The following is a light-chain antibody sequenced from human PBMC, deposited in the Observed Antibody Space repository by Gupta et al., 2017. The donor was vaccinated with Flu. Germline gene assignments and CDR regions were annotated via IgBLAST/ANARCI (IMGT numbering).Light chain of an antibody. CDR3: MLYVGNGIWV. CDR2: STT. CDR1: SASVSSSYH. V-gene: IGLV8-61*01. J-gene: IGLJ3*02. Sequence: QTVVTQEPSFSVSPGGTVTLTCGLSSASVSSSYHPSWYQQTPGQAPRTLIYSTTTRSSGVPDRFSGSLLGNKAALTITGAQADDECDYYCMLYVGNGIWVFGGGTKLTVL.